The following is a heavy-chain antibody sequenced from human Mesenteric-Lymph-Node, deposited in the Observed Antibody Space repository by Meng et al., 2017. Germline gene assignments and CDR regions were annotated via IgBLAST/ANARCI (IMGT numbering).Heavy chain of an antibody. CDR3: ARGRMRYYYGSGLCY. Sequence: ASVKVSCKASGYTFTSYGISWVRQAPGQGLEWMGWISAYNGNTNYAQKFQGRVTITRNTSISTAYMELSSLRSEDTAVYYCARGRMRYYYGSGLCYWGQGTLVTVSS. CDR1: GYTFTSYG. CDR2: ISAYNGNT. J-gene: IGHJ4*02. V-gene: IGHV1-18*01. D-gene: IGHD3-10*01.